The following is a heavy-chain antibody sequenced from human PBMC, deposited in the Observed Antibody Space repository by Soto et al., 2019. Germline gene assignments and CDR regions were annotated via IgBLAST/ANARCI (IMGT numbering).Heavy chain of an antibody. D-gene: IGHD6-13*01. J-gene: IGHJ6*03. Sequence: SETLSLTCAVSGGSISSSNWWSWVRQPPGKGLEWIGEIYHSGSTNYNPSLKSRVTISVDTSKNQFSLKLSSVTAADTAVYYCARGRETGIAAAGTNYYYMDVWGKGTTVTVSS. CDR2: IYHSGST. CDR3: ARGRETGIAAAGTNYYYMDV. V-gene: IGHV4-4*02. CDR1: GGSISSSNW.